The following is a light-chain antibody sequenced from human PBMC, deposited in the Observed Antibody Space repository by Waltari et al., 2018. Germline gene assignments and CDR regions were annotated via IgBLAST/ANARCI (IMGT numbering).Light chain of an antibody. V-gene: IGKV3-20*01. Sequence: EIVLTQSPGTLSLSPGERATLSCRASQSVSSSYLAWYQQKPGQAPRLLIYGASSRATGIPDMFSGSGSGTDFPFTISRLEPEDFAVYYCQQYGSSPAPFGGGTKVEIK. CDR2: GAS. CDR1: QSVSSSY. J-gene: IGKJ4*01. CDR3: QQYGSSPAP.